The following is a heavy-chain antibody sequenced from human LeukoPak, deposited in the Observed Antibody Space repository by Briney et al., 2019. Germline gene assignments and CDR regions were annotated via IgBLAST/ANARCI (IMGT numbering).Heavy chain of an antibody. CDR2: ISGSGGST. Sequence: GESLRLSCAISGFSFSSYAMSWVRRAPGKGLEWVSSISGSGGSTYYADSVNGRFTISRDNSKNTLYLQMNSLRAEDTAVYYCAKATYSSSWNLYFDYWGQGTLVTVSS. J-gene: IGHJ4*02. CDR1: GFSFSSYA. V-gene: IGHV3-23*01. CDR3: AKATYSSSWNLYFDY. D-gene: IGHD6-13*01.